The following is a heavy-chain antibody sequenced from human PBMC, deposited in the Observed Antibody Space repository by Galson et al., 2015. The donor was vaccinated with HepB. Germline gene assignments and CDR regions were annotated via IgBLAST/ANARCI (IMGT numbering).Heavy chain of an antibody. CDR3: IRVDTTNYHMDV. CDR1: GFTLSDYY. J-gene: IGHJ6*03. CDR2: TRNKAKRYTT. Sequence: SLRLSCAASGFTLSDYYVDWARQAPGKGLEWVGRTRNKAKRYTTEYAASVKGRFTISGDDSKNSVYLEMNSLKTEDTAVYYCIRVDTTNYHMDVWGKGTTVTVSS. D-gene: IGHD1-1*01. V-gene: IGHV3-72*01.